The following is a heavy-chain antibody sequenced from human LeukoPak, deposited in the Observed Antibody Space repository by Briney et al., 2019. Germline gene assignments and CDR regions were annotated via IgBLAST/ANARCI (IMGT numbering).Heavy chain of an antibody. D-gene: IGHD2-15*01. V-gene: IGHV3-23*01. CDR2: VNSNDRP. J-gene: IGHJ4*02. CDR3: AKARAAVVEAAINY. CDR1: GFNFSNYA. Sequence: GGSLRLSCAASGFNFSNYAMTWVRQAPGKGLEWVSTVNSNDRPYYADSVKGRFTISRDNSKNTLYLQMNTPRVEDTALYYCAKARAAVVEAAINYWGQGILVTVSP.